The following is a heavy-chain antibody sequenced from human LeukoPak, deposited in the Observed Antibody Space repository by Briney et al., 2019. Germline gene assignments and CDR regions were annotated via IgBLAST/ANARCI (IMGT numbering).Heavy chain of an antibody. CDR2: ISGSGGST. J-gene: IGHJ6*03. CDR3: AKDYRYCSSTSCYTYYYYYMDV. CDR1: GFTFSSYA. D-gene: IGHD2-2*01. V-gene: IGHV3-23*01. Sequence: PGGSLRLSCAASGFTFSSYAMSWVRQAPGKGLEWVSAISGSGGSTYYADSVKGRFTISRDNSKNTLYLQMNSMRAEDTAVYYCAKDYRYCSSTSCYTYYYYYMDVWGKGTTVTVSS.